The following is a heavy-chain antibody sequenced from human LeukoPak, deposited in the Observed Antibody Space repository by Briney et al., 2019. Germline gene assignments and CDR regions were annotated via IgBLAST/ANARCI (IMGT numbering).Heavy chain of an antibody. CDR2: LYSDGNT. CDR3: ARGGNPLAANPLAY. V-gene: IGHV3-53*01. J-gene: IGHJ4*02. Sequence: PGGSLRLSCAASGFTVITNDMTWVRQAPGKGLEWVSVLYSDGNTKYADSVQGRFTISRDNSKNTLYLEMNSLSPDDTAVYYCARGGNPLAANPLAYGGQGTLVTVSS. CDR1: GFTVITND. D-gene: IGHD2-15*01.